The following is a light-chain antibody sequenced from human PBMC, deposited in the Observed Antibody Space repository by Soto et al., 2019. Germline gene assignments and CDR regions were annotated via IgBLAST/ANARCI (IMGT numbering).Light chain of an antibody. Sequence: DIQMTQSPSSLSASVGDRVTITCRASQGISNYLAWYQQKPGKVPKLLIYAASTLQSGVPSRFSGSGSGTDFTLNISSLQTEGVATYYCQKYNSAPWTFGQGTKVEIK. CDR3: QKYNSAPWT. J-gene: IGKJ1*01. V-gene: IGKV1-27*01. CDR1: QGISNY. CDR2: AAS.